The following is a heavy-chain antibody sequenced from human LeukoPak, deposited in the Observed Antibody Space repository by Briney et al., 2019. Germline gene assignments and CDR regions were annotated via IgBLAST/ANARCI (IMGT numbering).Heavy chain of an antibody. V-gene: IGHV4-39*07. D-gene: IGHD3-10*01. CDR2: IYYSGGT. CDR1: GGSISSSSYY. Sequence: SETLSLTCTVSGGSISSSSYYWGWIRQPPGKGLEWIGSIYYSGGTYYNPSLKSRVTISVDTSKNQFSLKLSSVTAADTAVYYCARGRAILGPYYYMDVWGKGTTVTVSS. J-gene: IGHJ6*03. CDR3: ARGRAILGPYYYMDV.